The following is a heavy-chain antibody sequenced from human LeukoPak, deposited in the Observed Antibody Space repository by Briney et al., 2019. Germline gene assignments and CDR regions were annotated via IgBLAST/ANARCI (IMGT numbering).Heavy chain of an antibody. CDR1: GFTFSSYW. V-gene: IGHV3-7*01. Sequence: GGSLRLSCAASGFTFSSYWMSWVRQAPGKGLEWVANIKQDGSEKYYVDSVKGRFTISRDNAKNSLYLQMNSLRAEDTAVYYCARDLNYYGSGEGRKEVWYFDYWGQGTLVTVSS. CDR3: ARDLNYYGSGEGRKEVWYFDY. CDR2: IKQDGSEK. D-gene: IGHD3-10*01. J-gene: IGHJ4*02.